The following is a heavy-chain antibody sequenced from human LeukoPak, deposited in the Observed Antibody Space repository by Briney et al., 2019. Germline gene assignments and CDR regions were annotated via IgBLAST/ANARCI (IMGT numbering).Heavy chain of an antibody. V-gene: IGHV3-15*01. CDR3: TTHPYGDSPFDF. J-gene: IGHJ4*02. CDR2: ILSNSDGATT. CDR1: GFTFSSYA. Sequence: GGSLRLSCAASGFTFSSYAMSWVRQAPGKGLEWIGRILSNSDGATTAYAAPVKGRFTISRDDSKNTLYLHMNSLRIEDTAVYYCTTHPYGDSPFDFWGQGSLLTVSS. D-gene: IGHD4-17*01.